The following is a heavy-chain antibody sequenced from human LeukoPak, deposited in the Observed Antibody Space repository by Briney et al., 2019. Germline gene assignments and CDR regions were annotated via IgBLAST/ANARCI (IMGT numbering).Heavy chain of an antibody. CDR2: IYYSGST. J-gene: IGHJ3*02. D-gene: IGHD2-2*01. Sequence: SETLSLTCTVSGGSISSGSYYWGWIRQPPGKGLEWIGSIYYSGSTYYNPSLKSRVTISVDTSKNQFSLKLSSVTAADTAVYYCARQRTRVQLVVVPAAKRRGAFDIWGQGTMVTVSS. V-gene: IGHV4-39*01. CDR1: GGSISSGSYY. CDR3: ARQRTRVQLVVVPAAKRRGAFDI.